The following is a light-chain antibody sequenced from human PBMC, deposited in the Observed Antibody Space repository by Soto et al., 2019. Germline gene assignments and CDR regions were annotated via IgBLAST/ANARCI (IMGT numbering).Light chain of an antibody. CDR1: QTISSW. J-gene: IGKJ1*01. Sequence: DIQMTKSPSTLSGSVGDRVTITCRASQTISSWLAWYQQKPGKAPKLLIYKASTLKSGVPSRFSGSGSGTEFTPTISSLQPDDFATYYCQHYNSYSEAFGQGTKVDIK. V-gene: IGKV1-5*03. CDR2: KAS. CDR3: QHYNSYSEA.